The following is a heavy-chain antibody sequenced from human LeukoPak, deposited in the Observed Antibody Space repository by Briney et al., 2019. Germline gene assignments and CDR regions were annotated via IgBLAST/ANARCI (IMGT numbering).Heavy chain of an antibody. D-gene: IGHD6-6*01. CDR3: TSFARIAAHPYYYYYMDV. CDR1: GFTFGDYA. V-gene: IGHV3-49*04. CDR2: IRSKAYGGTT. Sequence: PGGSLRLSCTASGFTFGDYAMSWVRQAPGKGLEWVGFIRSKAYGGTTEYAASVKGRFTISRDDSKSIAYLQMNSLKTEDTAVYYCTSFARIAAHPYYYYYMDVWGKGTTVTVSS. J-gene: IGHJ6*03.